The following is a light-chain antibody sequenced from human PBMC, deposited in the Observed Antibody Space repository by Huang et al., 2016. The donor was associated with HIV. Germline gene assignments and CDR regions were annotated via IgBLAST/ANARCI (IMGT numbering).Light chain of an antibody. CDR2: AVT. CDR3: QQSYGTPWT. CDR1: QSVSIY. Sequence: DIQMTQSPSSLSASVGDRVTITCRASQSVSIYLNWYRQQPGKAPELLIHAVTKLQSGVPSRFSGSGSGTDFTLTITNLQAEDIAVYFCQQSYGTPWTFGQGTKVEIK. V-gene: IGKV1-39*01. J-gene: IGKJ1*01.